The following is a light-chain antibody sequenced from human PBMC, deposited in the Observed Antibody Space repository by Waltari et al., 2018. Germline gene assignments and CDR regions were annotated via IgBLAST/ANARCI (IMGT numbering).Light chain of an antibody. V-gene: IGKV3-15*01. CDR3: QQYNNWPET. CDR1: QSICSN. J-gene: IGKJ1*01. Sequence: DIVMTQPPATLSVSPGERATLPCRASQSICSNLAWYQHKPGQAPSFLIYGASTRATGIPARFSGSGSGTEFTLTISSLQSADFAVYYCQQYNNWPETLGQGTRVEIK. CDR2: GAS.